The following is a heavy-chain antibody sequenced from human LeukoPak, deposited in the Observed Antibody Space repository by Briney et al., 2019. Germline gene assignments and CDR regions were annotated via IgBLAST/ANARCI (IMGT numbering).Heavy chain of an antibody. V-gene: IGHV1-18*01. Sequence: ASVKVSCKASGYTFTHYGISWVRQAPGQGLEWMGWISAYNGNTNYAQKLQGRVTMTTDTSTSTAYKELRSLRSDDTAVYYCARDGGDWNDENFDYWGQGTLVTVSS. J-gene: IGHJ4*02. CDR3: ARDGGDWNDENFDY. CDR2: ISAYNGNT. D-gene: IGHD1-1*01. CDR1: GYTFTHYG.